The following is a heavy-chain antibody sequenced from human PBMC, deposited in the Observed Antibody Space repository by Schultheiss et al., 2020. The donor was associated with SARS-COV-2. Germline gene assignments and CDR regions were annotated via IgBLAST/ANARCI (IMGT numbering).Heavy chain of an antibody. CDR3: ARGPDYDILTGYPVAYYFDY. D-gene: IGHD3-9*01. J-gene: IGHJ4*02. Sequence: SQTLSLTCTVSGGFISSSSYYWGWIRQPPGKGLEWIGSIYYSGSTYCNPSLKSRVTISVDTSKNQFSLKLSSVTAADTALYYCARGPDYDILTGYPVAYYFDYWGQGTLVTVSS. CDR1: GGFISSSSYY. V-gene: IGHV4-39*01. CDR2: IYYSGST.